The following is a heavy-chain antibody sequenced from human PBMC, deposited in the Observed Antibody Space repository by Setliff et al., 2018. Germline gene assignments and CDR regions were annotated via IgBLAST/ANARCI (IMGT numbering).Heavy chain of an antibody. CDR1: GFSFTTYT. Sequence: GGSLRLSCAASGFSFTTYTMNWVRQAPGKGLEWVATINQDGSGKYYVDSVKGRFTISRDNAKNSLYLQMNSPRAEDTAVYYCATYKRSSSFEYWGQGSLVTVSS. V-gene: IGHV3-7*03. J-gene: IGHJ4*02. CDR2: INQDGSGK. D-gene: IGHD6-6*01. CDR3: ATYKRSSSFEY.